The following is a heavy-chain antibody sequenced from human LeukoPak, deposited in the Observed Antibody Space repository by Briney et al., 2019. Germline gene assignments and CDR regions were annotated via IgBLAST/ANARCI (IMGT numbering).Heavy chain of an antibody. J-gene: IGHJ6*03. V-gene: IGHV4-61*02. CDR2: IYTSGST. CDR1: GGSISSGSYY. Sequence: SQTLSLTCTVSGGSISSGSYYWSWIRQPAGKGLEWIGRIYTSGSTNYNPSLKSRVTISVDTSKNQFSLKLSSVTAADTAVYYCARSIGYCSSTSCSNYYYYMDVWGKGTTVTVSS. D-gene: IGHD2-2*01. CDR3: ARSIGYCSSTSCSNYYYYMDV.